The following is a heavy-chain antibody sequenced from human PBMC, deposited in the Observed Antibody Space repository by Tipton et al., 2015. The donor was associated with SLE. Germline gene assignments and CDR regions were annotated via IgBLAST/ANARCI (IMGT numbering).Heavy chain of an antibody. V-gene: IGHV3-30-3*01. CDR3: ARGRDHCFDF. J-gene: IGHJ4*02. CDR2: IQSDGSKT. CDR1: GSMLNHDA. Sequence: SLRLSCAVSGSMLNHDAVDWVRPAPGKGLEWVAFIQSDGSKTSYADSVKGRFTISRDISKNTASLQMNSLTPEDTAGYYCARGRDHCFDFWGQGTLVTVSS. D-gene: IGHD2-15*01.